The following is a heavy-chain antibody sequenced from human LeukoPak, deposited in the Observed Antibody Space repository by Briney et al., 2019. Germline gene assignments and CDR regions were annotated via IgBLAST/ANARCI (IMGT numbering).Heavy chain of an antibody. D-gene: IGHD6-13*01. CDR3: ARATIAAAGNWFDP. CDR1: GFTFNNYA. Sequence: GGSLRLSCAASGFTFNNYAMYWVRQAPGKGLEXXXGISSNGGSTYYAHSVKGRFTISRDNSKNTLYLQMGSLRGEDTAMYYCARATIAAAGNWFDPWGQGTLVTVSS. V-gene: IGHV3-64*01. J-gene: IGHJ5*02. CDR2: ISSNGGST.